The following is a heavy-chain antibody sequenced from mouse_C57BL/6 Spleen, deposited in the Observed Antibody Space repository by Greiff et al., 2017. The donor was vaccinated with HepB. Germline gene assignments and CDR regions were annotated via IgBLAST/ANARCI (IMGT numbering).Heavy chain of an antibody. CDR1: GYTFTDYN. CDR3: ARLEYEYDAAAWFAY. D-gene: IGHD2-4*01. V-gene: IGHV1-18*01. J-gene: IGHJ3*01. Sequence: EVQLQQSGPELVKPGASVKIPCKASGYTFTDYNMDWVKQSHGKSLEWIGDINPNNGGTIYNQKFKGKATLTVDKSSSTAYMELRSLTSEDTAVYYCARLEYEYDAAAWFAYWGQGTLVTVSA. CDR2: INPNNGGT.